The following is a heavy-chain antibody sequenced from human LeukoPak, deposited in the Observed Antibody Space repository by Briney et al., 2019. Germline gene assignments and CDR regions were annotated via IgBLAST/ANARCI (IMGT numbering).Heavy chain of an antibody. J-gene: IGHJ4*02. CDR2: IWYDGSNK. D-gene: IGHD2-15*01. Sequence: PGGSLRLSCAASGFTFSSYGMHWVRRAPGKGLEWGAVIWYDGSNKYYSDSVKGRFTISRDNSKNTLYLQMNSLRAEDTAVYYCAKDGGWVAQGLFDYWGQGTLVTVSS. V-gene: IGHV3-33*06. CDR1: GFTFSSYG. CDR3: AKDGGWVAQGLFDY.